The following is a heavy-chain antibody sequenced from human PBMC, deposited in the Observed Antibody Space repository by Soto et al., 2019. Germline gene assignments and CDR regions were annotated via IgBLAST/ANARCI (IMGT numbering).Heavy chain of an antibody. CDR1: GFTFSSYG. CDR2: IWYDGSNK. Sequence: QVQLVESGGGVVQPGRSLRLSCAASGFTFSSYGMHWVRQAPGKGLEWVAVIWYDGSNKYYADSVKGRVTISRDNSKNTLYLQMNSLRAEDTAVYYCARDPAGGELPQGFDYWGQGTLVTVSS. D-gene: IGHD3-16*01. V-gene: IGHV3-33*01. J-gene: IGHJ4*02. CDR3: ARDPAGGELPQGFDY.